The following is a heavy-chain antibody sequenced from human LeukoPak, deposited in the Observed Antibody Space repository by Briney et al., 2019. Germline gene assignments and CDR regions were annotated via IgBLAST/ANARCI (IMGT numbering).Heavy chain of an antibody. CDR1: GFSFSGYR. V-gene: IGHV3-48*02. D-gene: IGHD6-19*01. Sequence: PGGSLRLSCAASGFSFSGYRMNWVRQAPGEGLEWVSYISRSSSAIYYADSVKGRFTISRDNAKNSLFLQMNSLRDEDTAVYYCARSLPGKQWLPVFDYGGQEPLVTVPS. CDR2: ISRSSSAI. CDR3: ARSLPGKQWLPVFDY. J-gene: IGHJ4*02.